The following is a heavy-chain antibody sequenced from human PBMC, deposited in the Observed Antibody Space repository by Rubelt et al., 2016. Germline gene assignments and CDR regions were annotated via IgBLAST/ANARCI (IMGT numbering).Heavy chain of an antibody. CDR3: ANGLGTKYDILTGYAFDI. CDR2: ISWNSAIL. CDR1: GFPFVDCV. J-gene: IGHJ3*02. V-gene: IGHV3-9*01. D-gene: IGHD3-9*01. Sequence: PGRSLRLSCASSGFPFVDCVMHWVRQVPGKGLEWVSGISWNSAILQYADSVKGRFTISRDNAKNSLHPQMSSLRAEDTALYYCANGLGTKYDILTGYAFDIWGPGTMVTVSS.